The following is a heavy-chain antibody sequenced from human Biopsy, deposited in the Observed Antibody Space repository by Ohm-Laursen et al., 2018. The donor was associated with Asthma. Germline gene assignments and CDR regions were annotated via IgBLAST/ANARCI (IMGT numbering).Heavy chain of an antibody. CDR2: ITSSSSYI. Sequence: SLRLSCAASGFSFSDYYMTWMRQAPGKGLEWVSSITSSSSYIFYADSVKGRFTISRDNPRNSLYLQMNSLRAEDTAVYYCARGGYCTSPTCPWGRYATDVWGQGTTVTVSS. CDR3: ARGGYCTSPTCPWGRYATDV. CDR1: GFSFSDYY. V-gene: IGHV3-11*06. J-gene: IGHJ6*02. D-gene: IGHD2-2*01.